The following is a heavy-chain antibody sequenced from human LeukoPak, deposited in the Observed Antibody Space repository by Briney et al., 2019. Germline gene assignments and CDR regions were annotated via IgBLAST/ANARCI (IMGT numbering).Heavy chain of an antibody. J-gene: IGHJ4*02. V-gene: IGHV3-43*02. D-gene: IGHD3-22*01. Sequence: PGGSLRLSCAASGFTFDDYAMHWVRQAPGKGLEWVSLIGGDGGSTYYADSVKGRFTIYRDNSKNSLFLQMKSLRTDDTALYYCVKEPHYYDRSGYFWGQGTLVTVSS. CDR2: IGGDGGST. CDR3: VKEPHYYDRSGYF. CDR1: GFTFDDYA.